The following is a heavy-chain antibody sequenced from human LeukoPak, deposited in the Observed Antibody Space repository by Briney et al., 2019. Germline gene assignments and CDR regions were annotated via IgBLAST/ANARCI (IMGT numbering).Heavy chain of an antibody. J-gene: IGHJ6*03. V-gene: IGHV1-18*01. Sequence: ASVKVSCKASGYTFTSYGISWVRQAPGQGLEWMGWISAYNGNTNYAQKLQGRVTTTTDTSTSTAYMELRSLRSDDTAVYYCARDLRSGSYYPFYYYYMDVWGKGTTVTISS. CDR2: ISAYNGNT. D-gene: IGHD3-10*01. CDR1: GYTFTSYG. CDR3: ARDLRSGSYYPFYYYYMDV.